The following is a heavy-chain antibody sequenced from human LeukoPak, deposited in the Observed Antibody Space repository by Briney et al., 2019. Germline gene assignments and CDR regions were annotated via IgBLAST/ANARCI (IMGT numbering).Heavy chain of an antibody. CDR3: VRQISGGYYYYNLDV. CDR2: IYYSGST. J-gene: IGHJ6*02. V-gene: IGHV4-59*08. Sequence: SETLSLTCTVSGGSISSYYWSWIRQPPGKGLEWIGYIYYSGSTNYNPSLKSRVTISVDTSKNQFSLKLSSVTAADTAVYYCVRQISGGYYYYNLDVWGQGTTVTVSS. CDR1: GGSISSYY. D-gene: IGHD3-10*01.